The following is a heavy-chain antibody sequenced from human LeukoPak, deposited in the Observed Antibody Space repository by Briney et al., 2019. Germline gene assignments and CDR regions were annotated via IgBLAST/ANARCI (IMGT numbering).Heavy chain of an antibody. D-gene: IGHD3-22*01. Sequence: PSETLSLTCTVSGGSISRDYWSWIRQPPGEGLEWIGYIYYSGSTNYNPSLKSRVTISVDTSKNQFSLKLGSVTAADTAVYYCARGADYYDSSGSYSGLGWLDPWGQGTLVTVSS. J-gene: IGHJ5*02. CDR3: ARGADYYDSSGSYSGLGWLDP. V-gene: IGHV4-59*01. CDR1: GGSISRDY. CDR2: IYYSGST.